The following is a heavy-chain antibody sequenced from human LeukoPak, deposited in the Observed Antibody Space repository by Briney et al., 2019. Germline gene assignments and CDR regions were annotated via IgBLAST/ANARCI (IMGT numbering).Heavy chain of an antibody. J-gene: IGHJ4*02. D-gene: IGHD5-18*01. V-gene: IGHV3-30*02. CDR2: IRYDGSNK. CDR1: GFTFSSYG. CDR3: AKDPRDHSYGWNWRYFDY. Sequence: PGGSLRLSCAASGFTFSSYGMHWVRQAPGKGLEWVGFIRYDGSNKYYADSVKGRFTISRDNSKNTLYLQMKSLRAEDTAVYYCAKDPRDHSYGWNWRYFDYWGQGTLVTVSA.